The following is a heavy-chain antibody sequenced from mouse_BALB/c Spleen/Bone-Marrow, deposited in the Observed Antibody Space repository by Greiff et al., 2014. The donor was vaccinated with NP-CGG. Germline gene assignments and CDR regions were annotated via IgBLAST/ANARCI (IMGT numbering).Heavy chain of an antibody. CDR2: IYPGDGDT. CDR3: ARGVPMDY. J-gene: IGHJ4*01. CDR1: GYAFSSYW. V-gene: IGHV1-80*01. Sequence: QVQVQQSGAELVRPGSSVKISCKASGYAFSSYWMNWVKQRPGQGLEWIGQIYPGDGDTNYNGKFKGKATLTADKSSSTAYMQLSSLTSEDSAVYFCARGVPMDYWGQGTSVTVSS.